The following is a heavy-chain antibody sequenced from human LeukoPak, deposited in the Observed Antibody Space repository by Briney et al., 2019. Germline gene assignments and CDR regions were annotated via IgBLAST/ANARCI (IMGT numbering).Heavy chain of an antibody. CDR1: TSH. CDR3: ARDFWNFYDSSGYYRDFDS. CDR2: IGSYEGDT. J-gene: IGHJ5*01. V-gene: IGHV1-18*01. Sequence: VASVKVSCKATSHISWVRQAPGQGLEWMGWIGSYEGDTYYAQKFQGRVTVTTDTSTNTAYMELRSLSADEPAVYYCARDFWNFYDSSGYYRDFDSWGQGTLVTVSS. D-gene: IGHD3-22*01.